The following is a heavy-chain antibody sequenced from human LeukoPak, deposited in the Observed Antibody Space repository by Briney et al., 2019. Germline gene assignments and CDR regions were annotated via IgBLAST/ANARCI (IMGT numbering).Heavy chain of an antibody. J-gene: IGHJ6*02. CDR3: ARVQGVAATPLIYGMDV. CDR2: MNPSNGNT. D-gene: IGHD2-15*01. CDR1: GYTFTSYD. Sequence: ASVKVSCKASGYTFTSYDINWVRQATGQGLEWMGWMNPSNGNTGYAQKFQGRVTMTRSTSISTAYMELSSLTSEDTAVYYCARVQGVAATPLIYGMDVWGQGTTVTVSS. V-gene: IGHV1-8*01.